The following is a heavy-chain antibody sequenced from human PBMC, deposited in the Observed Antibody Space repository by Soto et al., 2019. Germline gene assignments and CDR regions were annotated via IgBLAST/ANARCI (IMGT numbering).Heavy chain of an antibody. J-gene: IGHJ4*02. CDR1: GFTFSTYG. V-gene: IGHV3-33*01. CDR2: IWYDGSNK. D-gene: IGHD1-26*01. Sequence: QVQLGESGGGVGQPGWSLRLSCAASGFTFSTYGMHWVRQAPGKGLEWAAVIWYDGSNKYYADSVKGRFTISRDNSKNTLYLQMNSLRVEDTAVYYCARDGSGSTHQFDYWGQGTLVTVSS. CDR3: ARDGSGSTHQFDY.